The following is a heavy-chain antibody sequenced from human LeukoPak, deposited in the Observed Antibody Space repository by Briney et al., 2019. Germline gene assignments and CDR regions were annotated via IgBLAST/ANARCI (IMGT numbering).Heavy chain of an antibody. CDR1: GFTFSSYA. V-gene: IGHV3-23*01. J-gene: IGHJ1*01. Sequence: GGSLRLSCAASGFTFSSYAMNWVRQAPGKGLEWVSSISGSGAGTSYADSVKGRFTISRDNSNNTLYLQMNSLRGEDTAVYYCAIGSYFQHWGQGTLVTVSS. CDR2: ISGSGAGT. CDR3: AIGSYFQH.